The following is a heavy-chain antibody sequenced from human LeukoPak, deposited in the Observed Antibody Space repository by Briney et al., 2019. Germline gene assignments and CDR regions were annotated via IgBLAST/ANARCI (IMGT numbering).Heavy chain of an antibody. CDR2: IKQDGSEK. CDR3: ARDRGSGSYLSYFDY. CDR1: GFTFSSYW. J-gene: IGHJ4*02. V-gene: IGHV3-7*01. Sequence: GGSLRLSCAASGFTFSSYWMSWVRQAPGKGLEWVANIKQDGSEKYYVDSVKGRFTISRDNAKNSLYLQMNSLRAEDTAVYYCARDRGSGSYLSYFDYWGQGTLVTVSS. D-gene: IGHD3-10*01.